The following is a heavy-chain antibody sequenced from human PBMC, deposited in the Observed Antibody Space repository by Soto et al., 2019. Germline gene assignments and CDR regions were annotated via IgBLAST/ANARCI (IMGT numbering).Heavy chain of an antibody. Sequence: SETLSLTCAVYGGSFSGYYWSWIRQPPGKGLEWIGEINHSGSTNYNPSLKSRVTISVDTSKNQFSLKLSSVTAADTAVYYCARARPSIVVVPAANPTRGWFDPWGQGTLVNVSS. V-gene: IGHV4-34*01. CDR2: INHSGST. CDR3: ARARPSIVVVPAANPTRGWFDP. CDR1: GGSFSGYY. J-gene: IGHJ5*02. D-gene: IGHD2-2*01.